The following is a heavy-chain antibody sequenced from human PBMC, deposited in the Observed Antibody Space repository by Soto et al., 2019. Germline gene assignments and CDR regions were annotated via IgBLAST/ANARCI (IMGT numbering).Heavy chain of an antibody. D-gene: IGHD6-13*01. CDR2: VSGGGSNT. CDR3: AKGGGGEISAAGHFAC. V-gene: IGHV3-23*01. J-gene: IGHJ4*02. CDR1: GFTFSSYA. Sequence: VQLLESGGGLEQPGGSLRLSCAASGFTFSSYAMSWVRQAPGKGLEWVSSVSGGGSNTYYADSVKGRFTISRDKSKNTVYMQMNSLRAEDSAVYYCAKGGGGEISAAGHFACWGQGTLVTVSP.